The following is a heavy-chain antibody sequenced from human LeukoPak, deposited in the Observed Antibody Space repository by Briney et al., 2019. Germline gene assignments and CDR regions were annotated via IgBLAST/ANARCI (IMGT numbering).Heavy chain of an antibody. CDR2: VSYDGSK. Sequence: GGSLRLSCAASGFTFSSYGMHWVRQAPGKGLEWVAVVSYDGSKYYADSVKGRFTISRDNSKNMLYLQMSSLRAEDTAVYYCAKDLNRGLPDYWGQGTLVTVSS. V-gene: IGHV3-30*18. J-gene: IGHJ4*02. D-gene: IGHD2-21*01. CDR1: GFTFSSYG. CDR3: AKDLNRGLPDY.